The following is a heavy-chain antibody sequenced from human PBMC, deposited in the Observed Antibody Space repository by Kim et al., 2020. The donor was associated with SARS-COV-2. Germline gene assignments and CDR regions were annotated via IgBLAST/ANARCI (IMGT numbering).Heavy chain of an antibody. CDR3: ARGIRGISSLIRLFRPGDRAFDY. J-gene: IGHJ4*02. Sequence: ASVKVSCKASGYTFTSYDINWVRQATGQGLEWMGWMNPNSGNTGYAQKFQGRVTMTRNTSISTAYMELSSLRSEDTAVYYCARGIRGISSLIRLFRPGDRAFDYWGQGTLVTVSS. D-gene: IGHD3-3*01. V-gene: IGHV1-8*01. CDR2: MNPNSGNT. CDR1: GYTFTSYD.